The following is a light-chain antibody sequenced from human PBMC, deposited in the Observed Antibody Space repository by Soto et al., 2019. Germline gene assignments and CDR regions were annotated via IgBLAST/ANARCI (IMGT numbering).Light chain of an antibody. CDR1: QSFSSW. J-gene: IGKJ1*01. V-gene: IGKV1-5*03. CDR2: KAS. CDR3: QQYHTDPGR. Sequence: DIQMTQSPSTLSASVGDRVTITCRASQSFSSWLAWYQQKPGKAPKLLIYKASTLENGVPSRFGGSESGTEFALALCSLKVDACAISNCQQYHTDPGRFGRGDKLDIK.